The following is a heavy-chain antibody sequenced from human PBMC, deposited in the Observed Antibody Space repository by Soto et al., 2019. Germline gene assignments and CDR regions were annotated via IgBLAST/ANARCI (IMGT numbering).Heavy chain of an antibody. CDR1: GGSISSSSYY. J-gene: IGHJ4*02. V-gene: IGHV4-39*06. CDR3: ARDKITGLFDY. D-gene: IGHD2-8*02. Sequence: SETLSLTCTVSGGSISSSSYYWGWIRQPPGKGLEWIGSIYYSGTTYYSPSLKSRLTISVDTSKSQFPLKLTSVTAADTAVYYCARDKITGLFDYWGQGTLVTVSS. CDR2: IYYSGTT.